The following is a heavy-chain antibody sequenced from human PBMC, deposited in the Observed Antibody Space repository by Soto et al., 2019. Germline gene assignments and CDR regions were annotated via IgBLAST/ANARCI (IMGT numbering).Heavy chain of an antibody. D-gene: IGHD1-7*01. CDR1: GFTFSSYG. CDR3: AKDRRAGGNYGFYSDF. CDR2: SSATGAGT. Sequence: GSLRLSCAASGFTFSSYGMTWVRQAPGKGLEWVSFSSATGAGTYYADSVKGRFTISRDNSKNTLYLQMTSLRADDTAVYYCAKDRRAGGNYGFYSDFWGQGALVTVSS. J-gene: IGHJ4*02. V-gene: IGHV3-23*01.